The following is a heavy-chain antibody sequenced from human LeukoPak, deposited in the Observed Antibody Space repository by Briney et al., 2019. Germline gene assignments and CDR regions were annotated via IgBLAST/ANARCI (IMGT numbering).Heavy chain of an antibody. CDR2: ISYDGSNK. J-gene: IGHJ6*04. Sequence: GGSLRLSCAASGFTFSSYAMHWVRQAPGKGLEWVAVISYDGSNKYYADSVKGRFTISRDNSKNTLYLQMNSLRAEDTAVYYCAREKLLWFGEVIVLYYGMDVWGKGTTDTVSS. CDR3: AREKLLWFGEVIVLYYGMDV. CDR1: GFTFSSYA. D-gene: IGHD3-10*01. V-gene: IGHV3-30*04.